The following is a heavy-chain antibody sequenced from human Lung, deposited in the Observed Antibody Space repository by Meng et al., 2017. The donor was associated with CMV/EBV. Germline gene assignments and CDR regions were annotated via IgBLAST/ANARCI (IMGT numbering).Heavy chain of an antibody. V-gene: IGHV4-4*02. Sequence: SGPGLVKPAGTLSCTCAVSGGSISSRNRGILVRQPPVKGLEWIGEIYHSGSTNYNPSLKSRVTISVDKSKNQFSLNLSSVTAADTAVYYCARVGQWLPIDYWGQGTLVTVSS. J-gene: IGHJ4*02. CDR3: ARVGQWLPIDY. CDR2: IYHSGST. CDR1: GGSISSRNR. D-gene: IGHD6-19*01.